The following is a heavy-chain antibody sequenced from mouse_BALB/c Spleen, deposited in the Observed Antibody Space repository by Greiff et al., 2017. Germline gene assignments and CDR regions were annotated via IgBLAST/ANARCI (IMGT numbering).Heavy chain of an antibody. CDR3: ARGGNYEYYAMDY. J-gene: IGHJ4*01. CDR2: ISDGGSYT. CDR1: GFTFSDYY. Sequence: EVMLVESGGGLVKPGGSLKLSCAASGFTFSDYYMYWVRQTPEKRLEWVATISDGGSYTYYPDSVKGRFTISRDNAKNNLYLQMSSLKSEDTAMYYCARGGNYEYYAMDYWGQGTSVTVSS. D-gene: IGHD2-1*01. V-gene: IGHV5-4*02.